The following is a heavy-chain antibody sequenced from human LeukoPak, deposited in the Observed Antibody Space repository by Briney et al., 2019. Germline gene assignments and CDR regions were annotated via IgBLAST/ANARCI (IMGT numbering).Heavy chain of an antibody. CDR3: ARDLNEYVTDY. CDR2: ISYDGSNK. D-gene: IGHD3-16*01. CDR1: GYTLSSYH. Sequence: PGRSQRLSRTASGYTLSSYHMHWLRQAPGKGLEWVAVISYDGSNKYYADSVKGRFTISRDNSKNTLYLQMNSLRAEDTAVYYCARDLNEYVTDYWGQGTGVRVSS. J-gene: IGHJ4*02. V-gene: IGHV3-30-3*01.